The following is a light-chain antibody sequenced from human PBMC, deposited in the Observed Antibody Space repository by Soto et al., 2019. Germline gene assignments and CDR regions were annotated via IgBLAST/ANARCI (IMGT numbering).Light chain of an antibody. CDR3: QQYDNLPIT. CDR2: DAS. Sequence: DIQMTQSPSSLSASVGDRVTITCQASQDISNYLNWYQQKPGKAPKLLIYDASNLETGVPSRFSGSGSGTDFTFTISSLQAEDIATHYCQQYDNLPITFGGGTKVEIK. CDR1: QDISNY. V-gene: IGKV1-33*01. J-gene: IGKJ4*01.